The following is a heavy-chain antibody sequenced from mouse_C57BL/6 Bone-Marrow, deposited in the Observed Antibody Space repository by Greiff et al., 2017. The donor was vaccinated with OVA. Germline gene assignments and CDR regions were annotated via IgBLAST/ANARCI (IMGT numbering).Heavy chain of an antibody. CDR3: ARNPPRWSPGGYAMDY. CDR1: GFSLTSYA. CDR2: LWTGGGT. Sequence: QVQLQQSGPGLVAPSQSLSITCTVSGFSLTSYAISWVRQPPGKGLEWLGVLWTGGGTNYNSALKSRLSISKDNSKSQVFLKMNSLQTDDTARYYCARNPPRWSPGGYAMDYWGQGTSVTVSS. J-gene: IGHJ4*01. V-gene: IGHV2-9-1*01. D-gene: IGHD2-3*01.